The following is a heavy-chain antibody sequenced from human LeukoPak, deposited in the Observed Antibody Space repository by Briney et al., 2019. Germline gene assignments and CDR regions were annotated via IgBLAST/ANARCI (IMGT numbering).Heavy chain of an antibody. CDR3: ARRTRSSWYGGLDY. D-gene: IGHD6-13*01. CDR1: GGSISSYY. Sequence: PSETLSLTCTVSGGSISSYYWSWIRQPPGKGLEWIGYIYYSGSTYYNPSLKSRVTISVDTSKDQFSLKLSSVTAADTAVYYCARRTRSSWYGGLDYWGQGTLVTVSS. V-gene: IGHV4-59*08. J-gene: IGHJ4*02. CDR2: IYYSGST.